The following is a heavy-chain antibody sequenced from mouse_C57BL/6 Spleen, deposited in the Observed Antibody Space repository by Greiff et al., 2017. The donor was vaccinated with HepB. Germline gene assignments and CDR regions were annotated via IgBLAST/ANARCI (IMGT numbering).Heavy chain of an antibody. CDR2: IHPNSGST. CDR3: ARSTYGSSYWYFDV. D-gene: IGHD1-1*01. V-gene: IGHV1-64*01. Sequence: VQLQQPGAELVKPGASVKLSCKASGYTFTSYWMHWVKQRPGQGLEWIGMIHPNSGSTNYNEKFKSKATLTVDKSSSTAYMQLSSLTSEDSAVYYCARSTYGSSYWYFDVWGTGTTVTVSS. J-gene: IGHJ1*03. CDR1: GYTFTSYW.